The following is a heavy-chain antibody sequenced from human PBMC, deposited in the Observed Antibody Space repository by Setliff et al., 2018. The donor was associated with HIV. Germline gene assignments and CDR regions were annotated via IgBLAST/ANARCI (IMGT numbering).Heavy chain of an antibody. V-gene: IGHV4-38-2*02. CDR1: SGSISSTNY. Sequence: SETLSLTCSVSSGSISSTNYWGWIRQSPEKGLEWIGSISLSGSTYYNPSLQSRVTISIDMSKNHFSLNLKSVTAADTAIYYCARGLTAPAAAGSWGQGMLVTVSS. J-gene: IGHJ5*02. D-gene: IGHD6-13*01. CDR3: ARGLTAPAAAGS. CDR2: ISLSGST.